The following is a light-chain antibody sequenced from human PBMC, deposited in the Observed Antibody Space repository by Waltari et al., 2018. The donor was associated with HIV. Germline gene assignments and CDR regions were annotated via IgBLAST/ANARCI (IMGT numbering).Light chain of an antibody. CDR2: EVI. CDR3: SSYTRSNTPYV. V-gene: IGLV2-14*01. CDR1: SSDVGGSNY. Sequence: QSALTQPASVSGSAGQSIPISCTGTSSDVGGSNYVSRYQQHPGKAPKLIIYEVINRPSGVSNRFSGSKSGNTASLTISWLQAEDEADYYCSSYTRSNTPYVVGTGTKVTVL. J-gene: IGLJ1*01.